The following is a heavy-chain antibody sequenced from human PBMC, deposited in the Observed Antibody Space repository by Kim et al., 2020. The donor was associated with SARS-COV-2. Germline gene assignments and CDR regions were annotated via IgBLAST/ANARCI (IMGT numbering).Heavy chain of an antibody. D-gene: IGHD6-19*01. CDR3: ARLLAQIAVAGTGIYYY. Sequence: SETLSLTCTVSGGSISSSSYYWGWIRQPPGKGLEWIGSIYYSGSTYYNPSLKSRVTISVDTSKNQFSLKLSSVTAADTAVYYCARLLAQIAVAGTGIYYYWGPRTLVTVSS. CDR2: IYYSGST. V-gene: IGHV4-39*01. J-gene: IGHJ4*02. CDR1: GGSISSSSYY.